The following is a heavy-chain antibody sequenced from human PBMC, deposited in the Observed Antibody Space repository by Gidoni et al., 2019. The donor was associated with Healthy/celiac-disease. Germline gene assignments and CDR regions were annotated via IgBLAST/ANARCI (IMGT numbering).Heavy chain of an antibody. D-gene: IGHD6-6*01. Sequence: QVQLQQWGAGLLKPSETLSLTCAVYGGSFSGYYCSWIRQPPGKGLEWIGEINHSGSTNYNPSLKSRVTISVDTSKNQFSLKLSSVTAADTAVYYCARGGAARPASSWVGYYYYGMDVWGQGTTVTVSS. CDR2: INHSGST. CDR1: GGSFSGYY. V-gene: IGHV4-34*01. CDR3: ARGGAARPASSWVGYYYYGMDV. J-gene: IGHJ6*02.